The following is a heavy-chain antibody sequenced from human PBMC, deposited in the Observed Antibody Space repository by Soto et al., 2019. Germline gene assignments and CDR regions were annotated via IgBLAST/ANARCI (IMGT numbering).Heavy chain of an antibody. CDR1: GFTFSSYA. Sequence: QVQLVESGGGVVQPGRSLRLSCAASGFTFSSYAMHWVRQAPGKGLEWVAVISYDGSNKYYADSVKGRFTISRDNSKNTLYLQMNSLRAEDTAVYYCARDETYYDFWSGYSRAHNDYRGQGTLVTVSS. CDR2: ISYDGSNK. V-gene: IGHV3-30-3*01. J-gene: IGHJ4*02. CDR3: ARDETYYDFWSGYSRAHNDY. D-gene: IGHD3-3*01.